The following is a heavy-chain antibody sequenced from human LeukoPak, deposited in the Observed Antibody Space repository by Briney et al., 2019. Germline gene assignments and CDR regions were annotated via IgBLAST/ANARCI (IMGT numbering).Heavy chain of an antibody. CDR2: INPSGGST. D-gene: IGHD4-23*01. V-gene: IGHV1-46*01. CDR3: ARASLRWSTLGY. J-gene: IGHJ4*02. Sequence: ASVKVSCKASGYTFTNYYMHWVRQAPGQGLEWMGIINPSGGSTTYAQKFQGRVTMTRDTSTSTVYMELSSLRSEDTAVYYCARASLRWSTLGYWGQGTLVTVSS. CDR1: GYTFTNYY.